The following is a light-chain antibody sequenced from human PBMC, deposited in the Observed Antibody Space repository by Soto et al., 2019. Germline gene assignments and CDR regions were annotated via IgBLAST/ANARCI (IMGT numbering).Light chain of an antibody. V-gene: IGKV1-5*01. CDR3: QQYNSYSPWT. CDR2: DAS. CDR1: QTISTW. Sequence: GDRVTITCRASQTISTWMAWYQQKPGKAPKLLVYDASTLQSGVASRFSGSGSGTEFTLIISGLQPDDSATYYCQQYNSYSPWTFGQGTKVDI. J-gene: IGKJ1*01.